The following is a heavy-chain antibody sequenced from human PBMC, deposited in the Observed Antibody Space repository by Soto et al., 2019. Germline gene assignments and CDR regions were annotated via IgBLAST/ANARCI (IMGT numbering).Heavy chain of an antibody. V-gene: IGHV1-2*04. CDR3: ARGDSTDCSNGVCSFFYNHDMDV. J-gene: IGHJ6*02. D-gene: IGHD2-8*01. Sequence: VKVSCKASGYTFTGYHIHWVRQAPGQGLEWLGRINPKSGGTSTAQKFQGWVTMTTDTSISTASMELTRLTSDDTAIYYCARGDSTDCSNGVCSFFYNHDMDVWGQGTTVTVSS. CDR1: GYTFTGYH. CDR2: INPKSGGT.